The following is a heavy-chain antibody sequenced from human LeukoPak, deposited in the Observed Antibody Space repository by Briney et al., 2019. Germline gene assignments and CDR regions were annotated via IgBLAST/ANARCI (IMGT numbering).Heavy chain of an antibody. J-gene: IGHJ6*03. V-gene: IGHV4-61*02. CDR3: ARVFSYYYYYMDV. CDR2: IYTSGST. CDR1: GGSISSSSYY. D-gene: IGHD3-10*02. Sequence: SETLSLTCTVSGGSISSSSYYWGWIRQPAGKGLEWIGRIYTSGSTNYNPSLKSRVTMSVDTSKNQFSLKLSSVTAADTAVYYCARVFSYYYYYMDVWGKGTTVTVSS.